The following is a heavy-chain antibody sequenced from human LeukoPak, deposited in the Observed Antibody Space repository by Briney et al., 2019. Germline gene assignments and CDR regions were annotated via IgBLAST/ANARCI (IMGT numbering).Heavy chain of an antibody. CDR2: IYSGDST. V-gene: IGHV3-66*01. D-gene: IGHD6-19*01. CDR1: AFTVNSNY. Sequence: GPLRLSFAASAFTVNSNYMNWVRQAPGKGLEWVSVIYSGDSTYYADSVKGRFTISRDNSKNTLYLQMNSLRAEDTAVYYCARRGSGWSFDYWGQGTLVTVSS. CDR3: ARRGSGWSFDY. J-gene: IGHJ4*02.